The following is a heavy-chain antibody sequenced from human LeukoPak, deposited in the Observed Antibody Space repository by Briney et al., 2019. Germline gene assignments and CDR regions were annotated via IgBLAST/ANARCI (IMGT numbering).Heavy chain of an antibody. CDR2: IRYDGSNK. CDR3: AKDPYRSTSCPTN. J-gene: IGHJ4*02. CDR1: GFTFSSYG. D-gene: IGHD2-2*01. Sequence: GGSLRLSCAASGFTFSSYGMHWVRQAPGKGLEWVAFIRYDGSNKYYADSVKGRFTISRDNSKNTLYLQMNSLRAEDTAVYYCAKDPYRSTSCPTNWGQGTLVTVSS. V-gene: IGHV3-30*02.